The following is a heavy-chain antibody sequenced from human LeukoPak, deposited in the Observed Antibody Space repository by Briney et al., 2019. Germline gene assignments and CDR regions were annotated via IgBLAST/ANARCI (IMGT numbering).Heavy chain of an antibody. Sequence: GAAPQSSFYGAGCGFTSYWSGWGRRRAGEGGGWRGIIYPGDSDTRYSPSFHGQVPISAHNSISTPYLQWSSLRASDTAMYYCARHHSTTYYYYIDVWGKGTTVTVSS. V-gene: IGHV5-51*01. CDR2: IYPGDSDT. J-gene: IGHJ6*03. CDR1: GCGFTSYW. CDR3: ARHHSTTYYYYIDV. D-gene: IGHD1-1*01.